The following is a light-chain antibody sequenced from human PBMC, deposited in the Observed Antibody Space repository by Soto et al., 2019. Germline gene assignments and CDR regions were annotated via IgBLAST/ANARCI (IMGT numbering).Light chain of an antibody. Sequence: QSALTQPDSVSGYLGESITISCTGTNTDIGGYDYVSWYQQHPGGAPKLVIYDVTSRPSGVPDRFSASKSDTTASLTISGLQAEDEGDYYCMSYAGGNRFVFGTGTRSPS. V-gene: IGLV2-14*03. CDR2: DVT. J-gene: IGLJ1*01. CDR3: MSYAGGNRFV. CDR1: NTDIGGYDY.